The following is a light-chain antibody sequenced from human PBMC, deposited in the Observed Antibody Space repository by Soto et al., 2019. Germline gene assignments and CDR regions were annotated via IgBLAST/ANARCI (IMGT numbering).Light chain of an antibody. CDR1: QSISSY. J-gene: IGKJ2*01. CDR2: AAS. CDR3: QQSYSTPPT. Sequence: DIQMTQSPSSLSASVGDRVTITCRASQSISSYLNWYQQKPGKAPNLLIYAASSLQSGVPSRFSGSGSGTDVTLTISSLQPEDFATYYCQQSYSTPPTFGQGTKLEIK. V-gene: IGKV1-39*01.